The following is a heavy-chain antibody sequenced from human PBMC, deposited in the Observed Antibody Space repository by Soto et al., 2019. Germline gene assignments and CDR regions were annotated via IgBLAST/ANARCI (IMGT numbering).Heavy chain of an antibody. J-gene: IGHJ4*02. V-gene: IGHV3-30*18. D-gene: IGHD3-22*01. CDR1: GFTFSSYG. CDR2: ISYDGSNK. CDR3: AKDVGPNPITMIVVVKPHPVY. Sequence: QVQLVESGGGVVQPGRSLRLSCAASGFTFSSYGMHWVRQAPGKGLEWVAVISYDGSNKYYADSVKGRFTISRDNSKNTLYLQMNSLRAEDTAVYYCAKDVGPNPITMIVVVKPHPVYWGQGTLVTVSS.